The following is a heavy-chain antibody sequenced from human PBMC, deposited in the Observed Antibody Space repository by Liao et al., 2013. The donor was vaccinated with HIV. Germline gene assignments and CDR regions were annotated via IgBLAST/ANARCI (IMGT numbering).Heavy chain of an antibody. CDR1: GGSISSSSYY. V-gene: IGHV4-39*07. J-gene: IGHJ4*02. CDR2: IYYSGST. Sequence: QLQLQESGPGLVKPSETLSLTCTVSGGSISSSSYYWGWIRQPPGKGLEWIGSIYYSGSTYYNPSLKSRVTISVDTSKNQFSLKLSSVTAADTAVYYCARDPFDSSGSYDYWGQGTLVTVSS. D-gene: IGHD3-22*01. CDR3: ARDPFDSSGSYDY.